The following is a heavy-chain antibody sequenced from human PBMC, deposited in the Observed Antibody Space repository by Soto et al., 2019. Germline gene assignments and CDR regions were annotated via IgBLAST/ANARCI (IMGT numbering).Heavy chain of an antibody. CDR3: ARAVGYYDGMDV. CDR1: GYTFTSYG. Sequence: QVQLVQSGAEGKKPGASVKVSCKASGYTFTSYGISWVRQAPGQGLEWMGWISAYNGNTNYAQELQARVTITTDTTTSTVYMELRSLRSDDTAVYYCARAVGYYDGMDVWGQGTTVTVSS. D-gene: IGHD6-19*01. J-gene: IGHJ6*02. CDR2: ISAYNGNT. V-gene: IGHV1-18*01.